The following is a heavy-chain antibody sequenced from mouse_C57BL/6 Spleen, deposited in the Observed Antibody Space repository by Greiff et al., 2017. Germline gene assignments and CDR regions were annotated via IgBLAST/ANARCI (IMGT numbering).Heavy chain of an antibody. Sequence: EVQLQQSGAELVKPGASVKLSCTASGFNIKDYYMHWVKQRTEQGLEWIGRIDPEDGETKSAPKFQGKATITADTSSNTAYLQLSSLTAEDTAVYYCALYGYGYWYFDVWGTGTTVTVSS. D-gene: IGHD2-2*01. J-gene: IGHJ1*03. CDR1: GFNIKDYY. V-gene: IGHV14-2*01. CDR3: ALYGYGYWYFDV. CDR2: IDPEDGET.